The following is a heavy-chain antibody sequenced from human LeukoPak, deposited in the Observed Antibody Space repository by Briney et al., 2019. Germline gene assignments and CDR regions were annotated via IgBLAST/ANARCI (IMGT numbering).Heavy chain of an antibody. CDR2: ISYDGSNK. Sequence: GRSLRLSCAASGFTFSSYGMHWVRQAPGKGLEWVAVISYDGSNKYYVDSVKGRFTISRDNSKNTLYLQMNSPRAEDTAVYYCAKDAGDDILTGYPDYWGQGTLVTVSS. D-gene: IGHD3-9*01. CDR1: GFTFSSYG. V-gene: IGHV3-30*18. CDR3: AKDAGDDILTGYPDY. J-gene: IGHJ4*02.